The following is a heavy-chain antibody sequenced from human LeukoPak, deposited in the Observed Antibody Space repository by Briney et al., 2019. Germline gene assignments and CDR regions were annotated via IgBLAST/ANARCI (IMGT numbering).Heavy chain of an antibody. D-gene: IGHD2-2*01. CDR3: AKDRGVGGIVVVPAEAFDI. V-gene: IGHV3-23*01. CDR1: GFTFSSYA. Sequence: GGSLRLSCAASGFTFSSYAMSWVRQAPGKGREWVSAISGSGGSTYYADSVKGRFTISRDNSKNTLYLQMNSLRAEDTAVYYCAKDRGVGGIVVVPAEAFDIWGQGTMVTVSS. J-gene: IGHJ3*02. CDR2: ISGSGGST.